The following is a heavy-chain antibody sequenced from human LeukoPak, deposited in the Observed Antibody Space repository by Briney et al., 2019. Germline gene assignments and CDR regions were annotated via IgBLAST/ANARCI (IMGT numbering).Heavy chain of an antibody. CDR1: GGAIGSDGYY. J-gene: IGHJ4*02. CDR3: ARGSYYGFSGDS. Sequence: SQTLSLTCSASGGAIGSDGYYWNWIRQHPGKGLEWFGYIYYSGSASYNPSLKSRVTISVDTSKNQFSLRLSSVTAADTAVYYCARGSYYGFSGDSWGQGSLVTVSS. D-gene: IGHD3-10*01. V-gene: IGHV4-31*03. CDR2: IYYSGSA.